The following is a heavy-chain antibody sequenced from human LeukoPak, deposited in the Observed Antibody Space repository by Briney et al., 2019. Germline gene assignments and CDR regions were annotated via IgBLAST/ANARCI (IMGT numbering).Heavy chain of an antibody. CDR2: TWYDGSYK. V-gene: IGHV3-33*01. CDR3: ARQFDGSHPNAFDI. Sequence: PGRSQRLSCAASGFTFSTYGMHWVRQAPGKRLEWVAVTWYDGSYKYYGDSVKGRFTISRDNSKNTLYLQMASLRVEDTAVYYCARQFDGSHPNAFDIWGQGTMVTVSS. J-gene: IGHJ3*02. CDR1: GFTFSTYG. D-gene: IGHD1-26*01.